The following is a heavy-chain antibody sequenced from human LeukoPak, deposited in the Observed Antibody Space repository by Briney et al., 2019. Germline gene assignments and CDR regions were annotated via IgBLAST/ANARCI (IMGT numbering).Heavy chain of an antibody. CDR1: GFTFSSYS. V-gene: IGHV3-53*01. D-gene: IGHD6-19*01. CDR2: IYGGGDT. J-gene: IGHJ3*02. CDR3: ARSHSSAFAWGFDI. Sequence: PGGSLRLSCAASGFTFSSYSMSWVRQAPGKGLECVSLIYGGGDTYYADSVRGRFTISRDNSKNTLYLQMNSLRADDTAVYYCARSHSSAFAWGFDIWGQGTRVTVSS.